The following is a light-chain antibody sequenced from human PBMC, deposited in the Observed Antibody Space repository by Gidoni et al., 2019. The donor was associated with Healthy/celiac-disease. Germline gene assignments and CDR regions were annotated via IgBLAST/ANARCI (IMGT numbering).Light chain of an antibody. J-gene: IGKJ3*01. CDR1: QSISSY. CDR2: AAS. CDR3: QQSYSTPRVT. Sequence: RVTITCRASQSISSYLKWYQQKPGKDPNLLIYAASSLQSGVPSRCSGSGSGTDFTLTSSSLQPEDFATYYCQQSYSTPRVTFGAGTKVDIK. V-gene: IGKV1-39*01.